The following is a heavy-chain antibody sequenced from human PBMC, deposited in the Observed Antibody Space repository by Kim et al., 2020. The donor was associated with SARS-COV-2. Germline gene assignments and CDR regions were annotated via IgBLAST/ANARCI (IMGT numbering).Heavy chain of an antibody. CDR1: GFTFDDYA. CDR3: AKGGSDDYGDHYYFDY. J-gene: IGHJ4*02. V-gene: IGHV3-9*01. CDR2: ISWNSGSI. Sequence: GGSLRLSCAASGFTFDDYAMHWVRQAPGKGLEWVSGISWNSGSIGYADSVKGRFTISRDNAKNSLYLQMNSLRAEDTALYYCAKGGSDDYGDHYYFDYWGQGTLVTVSS. D-gene: IGHD4-17*01.